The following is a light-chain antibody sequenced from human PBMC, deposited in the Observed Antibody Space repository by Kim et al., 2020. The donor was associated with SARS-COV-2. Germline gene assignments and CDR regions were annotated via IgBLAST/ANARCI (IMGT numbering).Light chain of an antibody. J-gene: IGKJ2*01. CDR1: QSVSSSY. CDR2: GAS. V-gene: IGKV3D-20*02. CDR3: QQRSNWPPT. Sequence: EIVLTQSPATLSLSPGERAALSCRASQSVSSSYLAWYQQKPGQAPRLLIYGASSRATGIPDRFSGSGSGTDFTLTISSLEPEDFAVYYCQQRSNWPPTFGQGTKLEI.